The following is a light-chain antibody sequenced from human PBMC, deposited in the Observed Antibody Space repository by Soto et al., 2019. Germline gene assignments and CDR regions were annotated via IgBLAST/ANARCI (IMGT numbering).Light chain of an antibody. V-gene: IGKV1-33*01. CDR1: QYISNY. Sequence: DIQMTQSPSSLSASVGDRVTVTCQASQYISNYLNWYQQKPGKAPKLLIYDASNLETGVPSRFSGSGSGTDFTFTISSLQPEDIATYSCQQYDNLPTFGQGTRLEI. CDR3: QQYDNLPT. CDR2: DAS. J-gene: IGKJ5*01.